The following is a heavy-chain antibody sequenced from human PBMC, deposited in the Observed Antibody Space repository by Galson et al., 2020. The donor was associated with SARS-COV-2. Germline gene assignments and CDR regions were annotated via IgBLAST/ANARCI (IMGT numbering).Heavy chain of an antibody. CDR1: AFTFRNYP. D-gene: IGHD4-17*01. J-gene: IGHJ4*02. Sequence: RGTLRPSCPASAFTFRNYPISWVRQAPGQGLESVSGLGGPGSTYYADSVKGRFTISRDNSKNTLYLQVNSLRVEDTAVYHCAKAGMQYGDYHYFDSWGQGTVVTVTP. V-gene: IGHV3-23*01. CDR3: AKAGMQYGDYHYFDS. CDR2: LGGPGST.